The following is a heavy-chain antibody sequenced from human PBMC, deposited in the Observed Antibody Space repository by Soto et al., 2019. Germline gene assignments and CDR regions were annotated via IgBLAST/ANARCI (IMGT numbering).Heavy chain of an antibody. Sequence: SLTCAISGDSVSSNSAAWNWIRQSPSRGLEWLGRTYYRSKWYNDYAVSVKSRITINPDTSKNQFSLQLNSVTPEDTAVYYCARDLSRGIAVAGLYYYYYYGMDVWGQGTTVTVSS. CDR2: TYYRSKWYN. CDR1: GDSVSSNSAA. CDR3: ARDLSRGIAVAGLYYYYYYGMDV. V-gene: IGHV6-1*01. J-gene: IGHJ6*02. D-gene: IGHD6-19*01.